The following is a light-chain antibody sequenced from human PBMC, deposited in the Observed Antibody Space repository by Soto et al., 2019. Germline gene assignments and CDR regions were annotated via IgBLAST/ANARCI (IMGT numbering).Light chain of an antibody. CDR3: QQYESTPPT. J-gene: IGKJ2*01. V-gene: IGKV4-1*01. CDR1: QSVLYSSNNKNY. CDR2: WAS. Sequence: DIVMTQSPDSLAVSRGERATINCKSSQSVLYSSNNKNYLAWYQQRPGQPPKLLIYWASTRESGVPDRFSGSVSGTDFTLTITSLQAEDVAVYYCQQYESTPPTFGQGTKLEIK.